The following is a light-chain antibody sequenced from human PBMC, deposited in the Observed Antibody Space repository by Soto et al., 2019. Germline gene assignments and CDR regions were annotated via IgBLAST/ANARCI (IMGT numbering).Light chain of an antibody. Sequence: DIQLTQSPSFLSASLGDRVTITCRASQGISSYLAWYQQKPGKAPKLLLYAASTLQSGVPSRFSGSGSGTEFTLTISSLQPEDFATYYCHLLNSYPWTFGQGTKVEIK. V-gene: IGKV1-9*01. J-gene: IGKJ1*01. CDR1: QGISSY. CDR2: AAS. CDR3: HLLNSYPWT.